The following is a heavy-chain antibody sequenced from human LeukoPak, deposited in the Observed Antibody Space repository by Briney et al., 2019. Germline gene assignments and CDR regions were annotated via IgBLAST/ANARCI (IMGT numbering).Heavy chain of an antibody. J-gene: IGHJ5*01. CDR1: GFTISDYW. CDR3: VRGGTYWTVS. CDR2: IKQDGSGT. Sequence: PGGSLRLSCVASGFTISDYWMSWVRQAPGKGLEWVANIKQDGSGTFYVDSVKGRFTISRDNTNDSLFLQMNSLRVDDTAVYYCVRGGTYWTVSWGQGTLVNVS. V-gene: IGHV3-7*01.